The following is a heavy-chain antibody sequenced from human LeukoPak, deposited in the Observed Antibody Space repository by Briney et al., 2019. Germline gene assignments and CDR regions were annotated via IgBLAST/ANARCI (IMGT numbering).Heavy chain of an antibody. D-gene: IGHD3-22*01. V-gene: IGHV3-7*01. Sequence: GGSLRLSCAASGFTFSSYWMSWVRQAPGKGLEWVANIKQDGSEKYYVDSVKGRFTISRDDAKNSLYLQMNSLRAEDTAVYYCAREGGSGYYYGYYDYWGQGTLVTVSS. CDR3: AREGGSGYYYGYYDY. CDR1: GFTFSSYW. J-gene: IGHJ4*02. CDR2: IKQDGSEK.